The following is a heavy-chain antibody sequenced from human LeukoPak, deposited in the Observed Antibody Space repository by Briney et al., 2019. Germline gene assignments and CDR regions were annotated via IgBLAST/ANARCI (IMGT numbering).Heavy chain of an antibody. CDR2: ISSNGGST. J-gene: IGHJ4*02. CDR3: ARGGKKSGSYFTSLDY. Sequence: PGGSLRLSCAASGFTFSSYAMHWVRQAPGKGLEYVSAISSNGGSTYYANSVKGRFTISRDNSKNTLYLQMGSLRAEDMAVYYCARGGKKSGSYFTSLDYWGRGTLVTVSS. V-gene: IGHV3-64*01. CDR1: GFTFSSYA. D-gene: IGHD1-26*01.